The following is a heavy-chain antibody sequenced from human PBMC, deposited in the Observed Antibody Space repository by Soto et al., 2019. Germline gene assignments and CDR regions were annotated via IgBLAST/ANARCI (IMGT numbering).Heavy chain of an antibody. CDR3: GKERRGSGWSVCNF. V-gene: IGHV3-23*01. Sequence: VQLLESGGGLVQPGGSLRLSCAASGFIFRDYAMNWVRQAPGKGLEWVSDISGSGDSARYADSVKGRFTISRDKSRNTLYLQINSPRVEDTAVYYCGKERRGSGWSVCNFWGQGTLVTGSS. CDR1: GFIFRDYA. D-gene: IGHD6-19*01. CDR2: ISGSGDSA. J-gene: IGHJ4*02.